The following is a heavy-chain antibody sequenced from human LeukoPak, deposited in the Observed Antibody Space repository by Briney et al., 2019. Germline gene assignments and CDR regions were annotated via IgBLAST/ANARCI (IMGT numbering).Heavy chain of an antibody. D-gene: IGHD5-18*01. CDR3: ARLTDTAMVIYSFDP. J-gene: IGHJ5*02. CDR1: GYTFTSYA. Sequence: ASVKVSCKASGYTFTSYAMNWVRQAPGQGLEWMGWINTNTGNPTYAQGFTGRFVFSLDTSVSTAYLQISSLKAEDTAVYYCARLTDTAMVIYSFDPWGQGTLVTVSS. CDR2: INTNTGNP. V-gene: IGHV7-4-1*02.